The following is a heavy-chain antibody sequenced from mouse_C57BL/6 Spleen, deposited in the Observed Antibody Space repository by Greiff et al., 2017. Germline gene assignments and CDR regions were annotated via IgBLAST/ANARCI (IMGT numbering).Heavy chain of an antibody. V-gene: IGHV5-6*02. J-gene: IGHJ4*01. Sequence: EVKLVESGGDLVKPGGSLKLSCAASGFTFSSYGMSWVRQTPDKRLEWVATISSGGSYTYYPDSVKGRFTISRDNAKNTLYLQMSSLKSEDTAMYYCARQKNYGSSYAMDYWGQGTSVTVSS. CDR1: GFTFSSYG. CDR2: ISSGGSYT. D-gene: IGHD1-1*01. CDR3: ARQKNYGSSYAMDY.